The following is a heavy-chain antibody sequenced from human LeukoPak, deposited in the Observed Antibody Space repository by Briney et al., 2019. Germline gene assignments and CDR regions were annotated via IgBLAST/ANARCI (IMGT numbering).Heavy chain of an antibody. J-gene: IGHJ4*02. CDR2: IHYDGSNE. CDR1: GFTFSSYG. CDR3: AKDLSSNRYEGFDY. V-gene: IGHV3-30*02. D-gene: IGHD6-13*01. Sequence: PGGSLRLSCAASGFTFSSYGMHWVRQAPGKGLEWVAFIHYDGSNEYYGDSVKGRFTISRDNSKNTLYLQMNSLRAEDTAVYYCAKDLSSNRYEGFDYWGQGILVTVSS.